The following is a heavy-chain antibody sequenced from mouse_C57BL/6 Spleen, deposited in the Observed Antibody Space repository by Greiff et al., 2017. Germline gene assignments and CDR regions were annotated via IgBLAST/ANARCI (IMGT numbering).Heavy chain of an antibody. Sequence: EVKLMESGPVLVKPGASVKMSCKASGYTFTDYYMNWVKQSHGKSLEWIGVINPYNGGTSYNQKFKGKATLTVDKSSSTAYMELNSLTSEDSAVYYCARWLLQAMDYWGQGTSVTVSS. V-gene: IGHV1-19*01. CDR2: INPYNGGT. J-gene: IGHJ4*01. CDR3: ARWLLQAMDY. D-gene: IGHD2-3*01. CDR1: GYTFTDYY.